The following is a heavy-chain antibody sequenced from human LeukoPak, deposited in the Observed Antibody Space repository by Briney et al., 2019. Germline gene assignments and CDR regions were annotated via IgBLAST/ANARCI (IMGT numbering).Heavy chain of an antibody. CDR1: GGSFSGYY. Sequence: SETLSLTCAVYGGSFSGYYWSWIRQPPGKGLEWIGEINHSGSTNYNPSLKSRVTISVDTSKNQFSLKLSSVTAADTAVYYCARDSGRHYDFWSGYYTEDTYYYYYGMDVWGQGTTVTVSS. J-gene: IGHJ6*02. V-gene: IGHV4-34*01. CDR2: INHSGST. D-gene: IGHD3-3*01. CDR3: ARDSGRHYDFWSGYYTEDTYYYYYGMDV.